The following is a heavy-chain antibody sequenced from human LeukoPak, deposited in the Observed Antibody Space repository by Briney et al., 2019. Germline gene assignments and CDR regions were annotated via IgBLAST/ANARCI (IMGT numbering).Heavy chain of an antibody. D-gene: IGHD2-2*01. J-gene: IGHJ4*02. CDR1: GGSISSYY. CDR3: ARTSFYCSSTSCYQNYFDY. CDR2: IYYSGST. Sequence: SETLSLTCTVSGGSISSYYWSWIRQPPGKGLEWIRYIYYSGSTNYNPSLKSRVTISVDTSKNQFSLKLSSVTAADTAVYYCARTSFYCSSTSCYQNYFDYWGQGTLVIVSS. V-gene: IGHV4-59*01.